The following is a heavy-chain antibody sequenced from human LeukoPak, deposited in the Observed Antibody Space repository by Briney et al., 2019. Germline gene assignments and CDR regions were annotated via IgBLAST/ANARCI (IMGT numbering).Heavy chain of an antibody. CDR1: GYTFSSYY. D-gene: IGHD4-23*01. Sequence: AAVKVSCKASGYTFSSYYMHWVREAPGHGPGWVGLINPTGDSTNYAQNFRGRVTMTRDTSTSTVYMDLNSLRSEDTAVYYCAREASGGYFDYWGEGTLVTVPS. J-gene: IGHJ4*02. V-gene: IGHV1-46*01. CDR2: INPTGDST. CDR3: AREASGGYFDY.